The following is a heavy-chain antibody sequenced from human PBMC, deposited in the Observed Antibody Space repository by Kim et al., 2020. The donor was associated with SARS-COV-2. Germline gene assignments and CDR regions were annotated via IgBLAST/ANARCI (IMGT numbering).Heavy chain of an antibody. V-gene: IGHV1-24*01. J-gene: IGHJ4*02. CDR2: FDPEDGET. CDR1: GYTLTELS. Sequence: ASVKVSCKVSGYTLTELSMHWARQAPGKGLEWMGGFDPEDGETIYAQKFQGRVTMTEGTSTDTAYMELSSLRSEDTAVYYCVGATIDNMYDSSGLFDYWGQGSLVTVSS. CDR3: VGATIDNMYDSSGLFDY. D-gene: IGHD3-22*01.